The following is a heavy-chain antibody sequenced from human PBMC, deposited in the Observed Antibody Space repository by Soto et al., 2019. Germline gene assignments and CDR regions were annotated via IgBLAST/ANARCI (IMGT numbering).Heavy chain of an antibody. J-gene: IGHJ4*02. V-gene: IGHV2-5*02. CDR3: AHSDSRLSHSLDY. Sequence: SGPTLVNPTQTLTLTCTFSGFSLSSDGAAVSWVRQPPGKALEWLALIYWDDDKRYSPSLKSRLTITKDTPNNQVVLTMTNMSPADTATYFCAHSDSRLSHSLDYWGQGSLVTSPQ. CDR2: IYWDDDK. CDR1: GFSLSSDGAA. D-gene: IGHD3-22*01.